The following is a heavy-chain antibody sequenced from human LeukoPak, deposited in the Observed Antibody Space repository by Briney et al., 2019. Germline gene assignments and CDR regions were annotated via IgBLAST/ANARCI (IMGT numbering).Heavy chain of an antibody. D-gene: IGHD6-19*01. CDR3: ARARAVAGTSYYFDY. CDR1: GGSISSYY. V-gene: IGHV4-59*01. J-gene: IGHJ4*02. Sequence: SETLSLTCTVSGGSISSYYWSWIRQPPGKGLEWIGYIYYSGSTNYNPSLKSRVTISVDTSKNQFSLKLSSVTAADTAVYYCARARAVAGTSYYFDYWGQGTLVTVSS. CDR2: IYYSGST.